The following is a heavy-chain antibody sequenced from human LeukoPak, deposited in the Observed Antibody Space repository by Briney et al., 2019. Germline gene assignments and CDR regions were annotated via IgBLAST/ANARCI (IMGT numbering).Heavy chain of an antibody. CDR1: GYTFTSYY. J-gene: IGHJ4*02. CDR2: INPSGGST. CDR3: ARSSTLGNYFDY. Sequence: ASVKVSCKASGYTFTSYYMHWLRQAPGQGLEWMGIINPSGGSTSYAQKFQGRVTLTRDTSTSTVYMELSSLRSEDTAVYYCARSSTLGNYFDYWGQGTLVTVSS. V-gene: IGHV1-46*01. D-gene: IGHD6-13*01.